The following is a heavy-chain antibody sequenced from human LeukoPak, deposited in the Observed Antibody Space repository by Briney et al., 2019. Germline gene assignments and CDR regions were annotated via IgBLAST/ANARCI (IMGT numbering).Heavy chain of an antibody. D-gene: IGHD3-22*01. V-gene: IGHV3-30*03. Sequence: GERLRLSCSASGVTFSSSCVHWLRPAPPKGLELVAVISFDGDNKYYTDSVKGRYTISRDNSKNTLYLQMNSLRLEDTAAYHCARGLAITTFLDHWGQGTLVTVSS. J-gene: IGHJ4*02. CDR3: ARGLAITTFLDH. CDR2: ISFDGDNK. CDR1: GVTFSSSC.